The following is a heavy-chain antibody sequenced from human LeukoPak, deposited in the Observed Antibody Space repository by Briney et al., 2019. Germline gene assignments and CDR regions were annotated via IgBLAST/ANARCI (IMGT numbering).Heavy chain of an antibody. J-gene: IGHJ4*02. CDR2: ISSSSDYI. Sequence: GGSLRLSCAASGFTFRTYSMNWVRQAPGKGLEWVSSISSSSDYIYYADSVKGRFTISRDNAKNSMYLQMNSLRAEDTAVYYCARRAMTERGHSYGLDYWGQGTLVTVSS. D-gene: IGHD5-18*01. CDR1: GFTFRTYS. CDR3: ARRAMTERGHSYGLDY. V-gene: IGHV3-21*06.